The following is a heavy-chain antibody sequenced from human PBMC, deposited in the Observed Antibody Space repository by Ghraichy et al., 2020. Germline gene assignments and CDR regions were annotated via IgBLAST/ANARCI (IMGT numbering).Heavy chain of an antibody. Sequence: GGSLRLSCAASGFTFSSYAMHWVRQAPGKGLEWVAFISYDRSDKDYADSVKGRFTISRDNSKNTLDLQMNTLRAEDTAVYYCARDDIAGLSGILDYWGQGTLVTVSS. CDR3: ARDDIAGLSGILDY. D-gene: IGHD3-10*01. J-gene: IGHJ4*02. CDR2: ISYDRSDK. CDR1: GFTFSSYA. V-gene: IGHV3-30*04.